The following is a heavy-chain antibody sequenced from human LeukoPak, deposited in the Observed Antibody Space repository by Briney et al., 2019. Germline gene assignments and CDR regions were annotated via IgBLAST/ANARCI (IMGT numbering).Heavy chain of an antibody. CDR1: GFTFSSYE. CDR2: ISSSGSTI. CDR3: AKDFVFKLELPAAFDY. J-gene: IGHJ4*02. V-gene: IGHV3-48*03. D-gene: IGHD1-7*01. Sequence: GGSLRLSCAASGFTFSSYEMNWVRQAPGKGLEWVSYISSSGSTIYYADSVKGRFTISRDNSKNTLYLQMNTLRAEDTAVYYCAKDFVFKLELPAAFDYWGQGTLVTVSS.